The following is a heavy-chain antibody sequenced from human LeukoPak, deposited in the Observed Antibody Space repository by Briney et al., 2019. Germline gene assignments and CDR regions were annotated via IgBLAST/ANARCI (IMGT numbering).Heavy chain of an antibody. V-gene: IGHV3-48*02. D-gene: IGHD2-2*01. CDR3: ASKYCSSTSCPFDP. CDR1: GFTFSSYS. J-gene: IGHJ5*02. CDR2: ISSSSSTI. Sequence: GGSLRLSCAASGFTFSSYSMNWVRQAPGKGLEWVSYISSSSSTIYYADSVKGRFTIFRDNAKNSLYLQMNSLRDEDTAVYYCASKYCSSTSCPFDPWGQGTLVTVSS.